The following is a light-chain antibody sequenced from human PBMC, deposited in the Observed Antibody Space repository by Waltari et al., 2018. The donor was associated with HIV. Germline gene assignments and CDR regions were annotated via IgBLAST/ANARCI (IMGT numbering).Light chain of an antibody. CDR3: QQYNSDFYT. CDR2: QAS. J-gene: IGKJ2*01. Sequence: IQMTQSPSILSASVGDRVSLTCRASQTVDSWLAWYQQRPGRAPKLLSYQASTLEDGVPARFSGSGSGTDFTLTISSLQPDDFATYYCQQYNSDFYTFGQGTRLDLK. V-gene: IGKV1-5*03. CDR1: QTVDSW.